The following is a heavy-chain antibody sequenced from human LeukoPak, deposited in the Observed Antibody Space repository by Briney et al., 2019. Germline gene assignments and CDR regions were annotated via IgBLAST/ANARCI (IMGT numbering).Heavy chain of an antibody. V-gene: IGHV3-33*08. CDR1: GFTLRSYA. CDR2: IWYDGSNK. CDR3: ARAPLDSSGYYYFDY. J-gene: IGHJ4*02. Sequence: PGGSLRLSCEVSGFTLRSYAIHWVRQAPGKGLEWVAVIWYDGSNKYYADSVKGRFTISRDNSKNTLYLQMNSLRAEDTAVYYCARAPLDSSGYYYFDYWGQGTLVTASS. D-gene: IGHD3-22*01.